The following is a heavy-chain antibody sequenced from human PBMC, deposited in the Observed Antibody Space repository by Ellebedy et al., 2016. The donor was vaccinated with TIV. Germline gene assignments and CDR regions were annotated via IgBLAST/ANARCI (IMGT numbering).Heavy chain of an antibody. CDR1: GYTFTSYY. Sequence: ASVKVSCKASGYTFTSYYMHWVRQAPGQGLEWMGIINPSGGSTSYAQKFQGRVTMTRDTSISTAYMELSRLRSDDTAVYYCARDLLRFPNWFDPWGQGTLVTVSS. J-gene: IGHJ5*02. CDR2: INPSGGST. V-gene: IGHV1-46*01. CDR3: ARDLLRFPNWFDP. D-gene: IGHD4-17*01.